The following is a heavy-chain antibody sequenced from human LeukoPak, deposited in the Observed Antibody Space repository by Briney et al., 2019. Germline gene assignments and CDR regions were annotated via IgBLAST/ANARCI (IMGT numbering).Heavy chain of an antibody. D-gene: IGHD5-24*01. CDR1: GFKVSANY. V-gene: IGHV3-53*01. CDR2: SYLRGGT. CDR3: ARSGTWLL. Sequence: GGSLRLSCAASGFKVSANYMSGVPKAPGKGLEWVSVSYLRGGTYYADSVKGRFTVSRDISKKMLFLQMNSLRVEDTAVYYCARSGTWLLWGQGTLVTVSS. J-gene: IGHJ4*02.